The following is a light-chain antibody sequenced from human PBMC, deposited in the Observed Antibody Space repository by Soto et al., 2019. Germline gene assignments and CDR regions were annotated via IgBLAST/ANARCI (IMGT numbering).Light chain of an antibody. J-gene: IGKJ4*01. CDR1: QSISSW. CDR3: QQFNV. CDR2: KAS. Sequence: DIQMTQSPSTLSASVGDRVTITCRASQSISSWLAWYQQKPGKAPKLLIYKASSLESGVPSRFSGSGSGTEFTLPISSLQPEDFATYYCQQFNVFGGGTKVDIK. V-gene: IGKV1-5*03.